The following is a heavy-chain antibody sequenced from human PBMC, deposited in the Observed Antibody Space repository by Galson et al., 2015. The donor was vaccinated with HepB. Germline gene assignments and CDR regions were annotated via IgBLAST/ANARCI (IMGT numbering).Heavy chain of an antibody. CDR1: GFTFSSYA. Sequence: SLRLSCAASGFTFSSYAMHWVRQAPGKGLEWVAVISYDGSNKYYADSVKGRFTISRDNSKNTLYLQMNSLRAEDTAVYYCARGGNYDTKREKYNWFDPWGQGTLVTVSS. CDR2: ISYDGSNK. D-gene: IGHD4-11*01. CDR3: ARGGNYDTKREKYNWFDP. V-gene: IGHV3-30-3*01. J-gene: IGHJ5*02.